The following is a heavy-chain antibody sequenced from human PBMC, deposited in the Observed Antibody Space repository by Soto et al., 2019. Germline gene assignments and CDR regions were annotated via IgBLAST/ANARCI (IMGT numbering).Heavy chain of an antibody. CDR2: IKQDGSEK. D-gene: IGHD3-22*01. J-gene: IGHJ6*02. V-gene: IGHV3-7*01. CDR3: ARSPPLNPGHDSRGYYYGMDV. Sequence: GGSLRLSCAASGFTFSSYWMSWVRQAPGKGLEWVANIKQDGSEKYYVDSVKGRFTISRDNAKNSLYLQMNSLRAEDTAVYYCARSPPLNPGHDSRGYYYGMDVWGQGTTVTVSS. CDR1: GFTFSSYW.